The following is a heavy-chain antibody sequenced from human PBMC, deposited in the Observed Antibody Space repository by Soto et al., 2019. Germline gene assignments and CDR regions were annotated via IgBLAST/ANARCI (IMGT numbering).Heavy chain of an antibody. D-gene: IGHD2-2*01. Sequence: QVQLQESGPGLVKPSHTLSLTCTVSGGSISSGGSYWSWIRQSPGKGLEWIGDIYYSGTTYYNPSLKSRVSISLDTSNNQFSLKLSSVTAADTAIYYCANGHCFSSSCSYLDLWGRGTLVTVSS. CDR2: IYYSGTT. J-gene: IGHJ2*01. CDR1: GGSISSGGSY. V-gene: IGHV4-31*03. CDR3: ANGHCFSSSCSYLDL.